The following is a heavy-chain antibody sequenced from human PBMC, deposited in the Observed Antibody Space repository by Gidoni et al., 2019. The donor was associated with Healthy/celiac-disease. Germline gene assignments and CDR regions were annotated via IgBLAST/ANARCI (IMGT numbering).Heavy chain of an antibody. J-gene: IGHJ3*02. CDR3: ARNADYYDSSGYPSYAFDI. Sequence: EVQLVESGGGLVQPGGSLRLSCAASGFTFSSYEMNWVRQAPGKGLEWVSYISSSGSTIYYADSVKGRFTISRDNAKNSLYLQMNSLRAEDTAVYYCARNADYYDSSGYPSYAFDIWGQGTMVTVSS. D-gene: IGHD3-22*01. V-gene: IGHV3-48*03. CDR2: ISSSGSTI. CDR1: GFTFSSYE.